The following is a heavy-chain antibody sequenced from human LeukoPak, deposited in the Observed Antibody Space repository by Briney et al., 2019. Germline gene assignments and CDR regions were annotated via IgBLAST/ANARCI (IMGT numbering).Heavy chain of an antibody. Sequence: SETLSLTCTVSGYSISSGYYWGWIRQPPGKGLEWIGYIYNSRVTFYNPSLKSRITISADTSKNQFSLKLTSATAADTAVYYCASPGGATDGAFDKWGQGTMVTVSS. CDR1: GYSISSGYY. V-gene: IGHV4-38-2*02. D-gene: IGHD1-26*01. J-gene: IGHJ3*02. CDR2: IYNSRVT. CDR3: ASPGGATDGAFDK.